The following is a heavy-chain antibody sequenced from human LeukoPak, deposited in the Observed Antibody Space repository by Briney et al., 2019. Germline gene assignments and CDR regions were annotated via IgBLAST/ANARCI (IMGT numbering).Heavy chain of an antibody. Sequence: SETLSLTCAVYGGSFSGYYWSWIRQPPGKGLEWIGETNHSGSTNYNPSLKSRVTISVDTSKNQFSLKLSSVTAADTAVYYCARIKPLAGYCSSTSCYLSRYYFDYWGQGTLVTVSS. V-gene: IGHV4-34*01. D-gene: IGHD2-2*01. CDR3: ARIKPLAGYCSSTSCYLSRYYFDY. J-gene: IGHJ4*02. CDR2: TNHSGST. CDR1: GGSFSGYY.